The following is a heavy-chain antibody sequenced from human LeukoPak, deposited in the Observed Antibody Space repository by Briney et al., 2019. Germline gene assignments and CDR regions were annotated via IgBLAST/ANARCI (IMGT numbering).Heavy chain of an antibody. V-gene: IGHV4-59*12. CDR2: IYYSGST. J-gene: IGHJ3*02. D-gene: IGHD6-13*01. CDR3: AREHIGAYSSSRGDAFDI. Sequence: SETLSLTCTVSGGSISSYYWSWIRQPPGKGLEWIGYIYYSGSTNYNPSLKSRVTISVDTSKNQFSLKLSSVTAADTAVYYCAREHIGAYSSSRGDAFDIWGQGTMVTVSS. CDR1: GGSISSYY.